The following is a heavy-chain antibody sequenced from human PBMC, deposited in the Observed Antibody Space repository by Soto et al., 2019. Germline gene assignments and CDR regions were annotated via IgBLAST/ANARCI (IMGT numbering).Heavy chain of an antibody. J-gene: IGHJ4*02. D-gene: IGHD2-21*01. CDR3: ARQQLGVLRAIHY. CDR1: GFTFSNYA. V-gene: IGHV3-23*01. CDR2: IRDTGNT. Sequence: EVQILQSGGGLEQPGGSLRLSCAASGFTFSNYAMSWIRQAPGKGLEWVSTIRDTGNTYYADSVRGRFATSRDNSENTLYIQMSRLRAEDTAGSSCARQQLGVLRAIHYSGQGALVPVSS.